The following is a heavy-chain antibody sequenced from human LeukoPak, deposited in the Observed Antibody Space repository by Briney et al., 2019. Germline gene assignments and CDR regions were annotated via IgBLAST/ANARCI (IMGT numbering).Heavy chain of an antibody. CDR2: IKSDGST. CDR3: ARAPSEIGGYYPEYFRH. D-gene: IGHD3-22*01. Sequence: LGGSLRLSCAASGFTFTSYWMHWVRQAPGKGLGWVSRIKSDGSTNYADSVKGRFTISRDNAKNTVSLQMNSLRAEDTGVYYCARAPSEIGGYYPEYFRHWGQGTLVTVSS. CDR1: GFTFTSYW. V-gene: IGHV3-74*01. J-gene: IGHJ1*01.